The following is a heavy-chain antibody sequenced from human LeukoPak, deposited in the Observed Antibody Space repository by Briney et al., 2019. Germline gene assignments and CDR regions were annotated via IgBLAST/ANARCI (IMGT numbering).Heavy chain of an antibody. J-gene: IGHJ6*02. V-gene: IGHV1-2*02. Sequence: GASVKVSCKASGYTFTGYYMHWVRQAPGQGLEWMGWINPNSGGTNYAQKFQGRVTMTRDTSISTAYMELSRLRSDDTAVYYCARDPERWLQFRFYYYYGMDVWGQGTTVTVSS. CDR2: INPNSGGT. D-gene: IGHD5-24*01. CDR1: GYTFTGYY. CDR3: ARDPERWLQFRFYYYYGMDV.